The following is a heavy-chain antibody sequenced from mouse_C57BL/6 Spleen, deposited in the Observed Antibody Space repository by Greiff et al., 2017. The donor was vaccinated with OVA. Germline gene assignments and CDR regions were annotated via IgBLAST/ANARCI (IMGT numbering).Heavy chain of an antibody. D-gene: IGHD1-1*01. CDR2: IDPETGGT. CDR1: GYTFTDYE. Sequence: QVQLQQSGAELVRPGASVTLSCKASGYTFTDYEMHWVKQTPVHGLEWIGAIDPETGGTAYNQKFKGKAILTADKSSSTAYMELRSLTSEDSAVYYCTRYGRSYDYFGYWGQGTTLTVAS. J-gene: IGHJ2*01. V-gene: IGHV1-15*01. CDR3: TRYGRSYDYFGY.